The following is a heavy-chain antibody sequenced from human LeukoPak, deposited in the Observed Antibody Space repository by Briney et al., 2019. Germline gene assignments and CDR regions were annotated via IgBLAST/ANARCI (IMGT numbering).Heavy chain of an antibody. CDR3: AKDKRYEAHYYYDGMDV. Sequence: GGSLRLSCAASVCTFSSYCMHWVRQAPGKGREWLAVISYDGSNKYYADSVKGRFTISRDNSKNTLYLQMNSLRAEDTAVYYCAKDKRYEAHYYYDGMDVWGQGTTVTVSS. CDR1: VCTFSSYC. V-gene: IGHV3-30*18. CDR2: ISYDGSNK. D-gene: IGHD1-14*01. J-gene: IGHJ6*02.